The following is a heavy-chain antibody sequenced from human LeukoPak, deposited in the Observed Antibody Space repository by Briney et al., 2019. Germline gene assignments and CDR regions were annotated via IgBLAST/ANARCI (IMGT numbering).Heavy chain of an antibody. CDR3: ARVEYSGWNLEY. Sequence: GGSLRLSCAASGFTFSSYSMNWVRQAPGKGLEWVSSISSSSSYIYYADSVKGRFTISRDNAKNSLYLQMNSLRAEDTAVYYCARVEYSGWNLEYWGQGTLVTVSS. CDR1: GFTFSSYS. CDR2: ISSSSSYI. J-gene: IGHJ4*02. V-gene: IGHV3-21*01. D-gene: IGHD5-12*01.